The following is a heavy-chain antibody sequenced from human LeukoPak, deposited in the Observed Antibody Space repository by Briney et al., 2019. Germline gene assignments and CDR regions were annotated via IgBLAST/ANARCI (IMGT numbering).Heavy chain of an antibody. Sequence: PGGSLRLSCAASGLMFSSYSMNWVRQAPGKGLEWVSLITGFSNYIYYADSVKGRFTISRDNSKNTLYLQMNRLRAEDTAVYYCAKDGKKVTLTMIAVITYSGYMDVWGKGTTVTFSS. J-gene: IGHJ6*03. V-gene: IGHV3-21*01. CDR2: ITGFSNYI. CDR1: GLMFSSYS. CDR3: AKDGKKVTLTMIAVITYSGYMDV. D-gene: IGHD3-22*01.